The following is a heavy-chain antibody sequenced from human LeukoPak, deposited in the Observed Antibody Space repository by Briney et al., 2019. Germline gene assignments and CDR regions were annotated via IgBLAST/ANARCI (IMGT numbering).Heavy chain of an antibody. D-gene: IGHD6-13*01. CDR3: ARGSRYSSSSWFTPFDY. CDR2: INHSGST. J-gene: IGHJ4*02. V-gene: IGHV4-34*01. Sequence: SETLSLTCAVYGGSFSGYYWSWIRQPPGKGLEWIGEINHSGSTNYNPSLRSRVTISVDTSKNQFSLKLSSVTAADTAVYYCARGSRYSSSSWFTPFDYWGQGTLVTVSS. CDR1: GGSFSGYY.